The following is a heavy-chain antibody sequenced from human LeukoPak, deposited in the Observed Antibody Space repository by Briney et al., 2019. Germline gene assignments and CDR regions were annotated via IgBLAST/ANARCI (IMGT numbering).Heavy chain of an antibody. Sequence: GESLKISCTGSGYTFNKLWIAWVRQMTGKGLEWLGSINPADSTTEYNPSFQGLVSFSADNSISSAYLQWSGLEASDTAKYYCAIMYNSGGGLLYWGPGTQVTVSS. CDR3: AIMYNSGGGLLY. J-gene: IGHJ4*02. CDR2: INPADSTT. CDR1: GYTFNKLW. D-gene: IGHD5-12*01. V-gene: IGHV5-51*01.